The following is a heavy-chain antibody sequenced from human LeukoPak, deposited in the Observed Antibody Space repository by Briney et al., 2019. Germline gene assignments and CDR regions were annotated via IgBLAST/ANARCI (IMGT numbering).Heavy chain of an antibody. V-gene: IGHV4-34*01. D-gene: IGHD3-16*01. Sequence: PSETLSLTCTVSGGSFSFYFWHWIRQPPGEGLDWIGEIDNRGSTQYKPSLRSRGIISIHTSGNHFPLKLTSVTAADTAVYFCARDSDSGFQWGQGMLVTVSS. CDR2: IDNRGST. CDR1: GGSFSFYF. CDR3: ARDSDSGFQ. J-gene: IGHJ4*02.